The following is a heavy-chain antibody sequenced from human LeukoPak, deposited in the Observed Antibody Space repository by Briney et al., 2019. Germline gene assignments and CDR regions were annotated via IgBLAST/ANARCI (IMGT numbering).Heavy chain of an antibody. Sequence: GGSLRLSCAASGFTFSSLWMSWVRQAPGRGPEWVANINQDGGTTYYVASVKGRFTISRDNAKNSLSLQMSSLRAEDTAVYYCAKDRQGPNQYHMDVWGKGTTVTVSS. CDR1: GFTFSSLW. CDR2: INQDGGTT. J-gene: IGHJ6*03. CDR3: AKDRQGPNQYHMDV. V-gene: IGHV3-7*01.